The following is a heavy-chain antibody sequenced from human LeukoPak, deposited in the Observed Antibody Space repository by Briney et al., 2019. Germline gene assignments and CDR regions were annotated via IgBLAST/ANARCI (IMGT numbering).Heavy chain of an antibody. CDR3: ARDTLGEGEDANYAVYYFDY. J-gene: IGHJ4*02. D-gene: IGHD4/OR15-4a*01. CDR1: GFPFSSSG. V-gene: IGHV3-30*02. Sequence: GGSLRLSCAVSGFPFSSSGMHWVRQAPGKGLEWVAYIRFDGSNKDYADSVKGRFTISRDDSKGTLYLQMNSLRVEDTAVYYCARDTLGEGEDANYAVYYFDYWGQGTVVTVSS. CDR2: IRFDGSNK.